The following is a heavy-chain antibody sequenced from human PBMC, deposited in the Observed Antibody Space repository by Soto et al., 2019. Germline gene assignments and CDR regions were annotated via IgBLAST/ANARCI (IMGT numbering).Heavy chain of an antibody. Sequence: SVKVSCKASGGTFSSYTISWVRQAPGQGLEWMGRIIPILGIANYAQKFQGRVTITADKSTSTAYMELSSLRSEDTAVYYCARDLWYCTNGVCHQELNWFDPRGQATLVTVSS. J-gene: IGHJ5*02. CDR3: ARDLWYCTNGVCHQELNWFDP. CDR1: GGTFSSYT. V-gene: IGHV1-69*04. D-gene: IGHD2-8*01. CDR2: IIPILGIA.